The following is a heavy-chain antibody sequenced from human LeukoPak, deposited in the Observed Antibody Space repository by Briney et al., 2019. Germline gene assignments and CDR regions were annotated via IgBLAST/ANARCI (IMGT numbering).Heavy chain of an antibody. CDR1: GYTFTSYD. J-gene: IGHJ5*02. D-gene: IGHD4-17*01. CDR3: ARGGMTTVTTSLEFDP. Sequence: ASVKVSCKASGYTFTSYDINWVRQATGQGLEWMGWMNPNSGNTGYAQKFQGRVTMTTDTSTSTAYMELRSLRSDDTAVYYCARGGMTTVTTSLEFDPWGQGTLVTVSS. CDR2: MNPNSGNT. V-gene: IGHV1-8*02.